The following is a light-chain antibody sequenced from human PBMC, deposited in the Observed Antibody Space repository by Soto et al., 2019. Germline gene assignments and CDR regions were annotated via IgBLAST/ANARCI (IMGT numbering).Light chain of an antibody. Sequence: EIVLTQSPGTLSLSPGERAALSCRASQSVSSSYLAWYQQKPGQAPRLLIYGASSRATGIPARFSGSGSGTDFTLTISSLEPEDFAVYYCQQYGSSPPKTFGQGTKVDIK. CDR2: GAS. CDR3: QQYGSSPPKT. CDR1: QSVSSSY. V-gene: IGKV3-20*01. J-gene: IGKJ1*01.